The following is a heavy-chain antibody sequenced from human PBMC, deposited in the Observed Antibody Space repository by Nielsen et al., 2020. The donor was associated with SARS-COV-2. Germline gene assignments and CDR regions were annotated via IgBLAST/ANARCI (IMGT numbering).Heavy chain of an antibody. Sequence: GGSLRLSCAASGFTFDDYGMSWVRQAPGKGLEWVSGISWNSGSIGYADSVKGRFTISRDNAKNSLYLQMNSLRAEDTALYYCATFGGGYDYGVGYWGQGTLVTVSS. CDR2: ISWNSGSI. CDR1: GFTFDDYG. CDR3: ATFGGGYDYGVGY. V-gene: IGHV3-9*01. J-gene: IGHJ4*02. D-gene: IGHD5-12*01.